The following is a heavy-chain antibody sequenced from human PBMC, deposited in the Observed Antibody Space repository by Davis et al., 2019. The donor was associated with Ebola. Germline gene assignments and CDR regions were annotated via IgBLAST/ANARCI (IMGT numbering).Heavy chain of an antibody. Sequence: SLTPSCPPSASTLTSYATHCVRQAPGKGLQYVSGITNNGGSTYYADSVKGRSIIARDNSKKTLYLQMSRLRIEETAVYYCVKGGITMTVVVYFDLWGQGTLVTVSS. J-gene: IGHJ4*02. CDR1: ASTLTSYA. CDR3: VKGGITMTVVVYFDL. CDR2: ITNNGGST. V-gene: IGHV3-64D*06. D-gene: IGHD3-22*01.